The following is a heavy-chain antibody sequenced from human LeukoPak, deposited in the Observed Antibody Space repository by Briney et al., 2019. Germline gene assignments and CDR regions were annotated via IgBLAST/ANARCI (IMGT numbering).Heavy chain of an antibody. CDR1: EFTFSSYA. D-gene: IGHD6-13*01. CDR2: MSGSGGST. V-gene: IGHV3-23*01. Sequence: GGSLRLSCAASEFTFSSYAMNWVRQAPGKGLEWVSAMSGSGGSTYYADSVKGRFTISRDNSKNTLYLQMNSLRAEDTAVYYCAKQYSSYSSSWYDYWGQGTLVTVSS. J-gene: IGHJ4*02. CDR3: AKQYSSYSSSWYDY.